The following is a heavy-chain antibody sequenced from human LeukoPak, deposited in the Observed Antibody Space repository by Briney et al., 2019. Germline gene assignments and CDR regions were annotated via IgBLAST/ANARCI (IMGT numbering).Heavy chain of an antibody. Sequence: SVKVSCKASGGTFSSYAISWVRQAPGQGIEWMGRIIPILGIANYAQKFQGRVTITADKSTSTAYMELSSLRSEDTAVYYCARGAKQQLALNWFDPWGQGTLVTVSS. V-gene: IGHV1-69*04. CDR1: GGTFSSYA. CDR3: ARGAKQQLALNWFDP. D-gene: IGHD6-13*01. CDR2: IIPILGIA. J-gene: IGHJ5*02.